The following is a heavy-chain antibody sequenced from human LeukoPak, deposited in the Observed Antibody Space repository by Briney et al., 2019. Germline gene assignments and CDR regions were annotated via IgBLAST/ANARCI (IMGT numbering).Heavy chain of an antibody. D-gene: IGHD6-6*01. Sequence: PSETLSLTCTVSGGSISSHYWSWIRQPPGKGLEWIGYIYYSGSTKYNPSLKSRVTISVDTSKNQFSLKLSSVTAADTAVYYCARVDSSAIDYWGQGTLVTVSS. J-gene: IGHJ4*02. CDR3: ARVDSSAIDY. CDR1: GGSISSHY. V-gene: IGHV4-59*11. CDR2: IYYSGST.